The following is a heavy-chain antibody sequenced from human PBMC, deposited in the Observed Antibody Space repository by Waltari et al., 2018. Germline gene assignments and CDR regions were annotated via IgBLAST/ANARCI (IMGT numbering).Heavy chain of an antibody. V-gene: IGHV4-59*01. J-gene: IGHJ5*02. CDR1: GGSISSYY. D-gene: IGHD3-22*01. CDR2: MYNNEST. CDR3: ARGTSDYDRNYYWFAP. Sequence: QVHLQESGPGLVKPSETLSLTCTVSGGSISSYYWSWIRQPPGKGLEWIGYMYNNESTKHNPSLKSRVTISADTSKNHFSLKLQSVIAADTAVYYCARGTSDYDRNYYWFAPWGRGTLVTVSS.